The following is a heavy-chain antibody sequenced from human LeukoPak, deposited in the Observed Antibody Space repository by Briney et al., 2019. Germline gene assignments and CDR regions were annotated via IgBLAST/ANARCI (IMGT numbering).Heavy chain of an antibody. Sequence: PGGSLRLSCAASGFTFSSYAMSWVRQAPGKGLEWVSAISGSGGSTNYADSVKGRFTISRDNSKNTLYLQMNSLRAEDTAVYYCAKDQQWLGVEYFQHWGQGTLVTVSS. J-gene: IGHJ1*01. V-gene: IGHV3-23*01. CDR3: AKDQQWLGVEYFQH. CDR1: GFTFSSYA. CDR2: ISGSGGST. D-gene: IGHD6-19*01.